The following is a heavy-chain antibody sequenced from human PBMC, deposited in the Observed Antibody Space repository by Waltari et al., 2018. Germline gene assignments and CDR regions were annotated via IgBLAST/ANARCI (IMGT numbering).Heavy chain of an antibody. CDR2: INPGDSNT. CDR3: ARRGDGYNGDY. V-gene: IGHV5-51*01. Sequence: EVQLVRSGAEVKKPGESLKISCEGSGYRFSSYWIGWVRQVPGRGRERMGIINPGDSNTRYNPSFQGQVTVSADQSINTAYLQWSSLKASDTAMYYCARRGDGYNGDYWGQGTLVTVSS. D-gene: IGHD5-12*01. J-gene: IGHJ4*02. CDR1: GYRFSSYW.